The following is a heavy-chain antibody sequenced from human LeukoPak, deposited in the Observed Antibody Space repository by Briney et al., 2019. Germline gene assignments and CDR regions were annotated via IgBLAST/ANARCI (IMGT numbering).Heavy chain of an antibody. Sequence: SETLSLTCTVSGGSISSYYWSWIRQPAGKGLEWIGRIYTSGSTNYNPSLKSRVTMSVDTSKNQFSVKLTSVTATDTAVYYCVRVRGYWLVRGYLDYWGQGTQVTVSS. CDR2: IYTSGST. V-gene: IGHV4-4*07. CDR3: VRVRGYWLVRGYLDY. CDR1: GGSISSYY. D-gene: IGHD6-19*01. J-gene: IGHJ4*02.